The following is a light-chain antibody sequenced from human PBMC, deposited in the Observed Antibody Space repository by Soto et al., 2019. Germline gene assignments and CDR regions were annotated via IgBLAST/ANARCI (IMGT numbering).Light chain of an antibody. Sequence: DIQMTQSPSALSASVGDRVTITCRASQSIGNWLAWFQQKPGKAPKLLIYKASSLESGVPSRFSGSGSGTEFTLTISSLQPDDLATYYCQQYNSYWTFGQGTKVEIK. J-gene: IGKJ1*01. CDR1: QSIGNW. CDR2: KAS. CDR3: QQYNSYWT. V-gene: IGKV1-5*03.